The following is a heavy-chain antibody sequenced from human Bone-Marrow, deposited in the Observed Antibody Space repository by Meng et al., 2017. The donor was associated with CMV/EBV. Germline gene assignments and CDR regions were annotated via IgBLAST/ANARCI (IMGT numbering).Heavy chain of an antibody. D-gene: IGHD1-14*01. J-gene: IGHJ6*01. CDR3: ARVNPLEDYYSYHGKDV. CDR2: INPNSGGT. Sequence: ASVKVSCKASGYTFTSYDINWVRQATGQGLEWMGWINPNSGGTNYAQKFQGRVTMTRDTSISTAYMELSRLRSDDTAVYYCARVNPLEDYYSYHGKDVGGQGTTVTFSS. CDR1: GYTFTSYD. V-gene: IGHV1-2*02.